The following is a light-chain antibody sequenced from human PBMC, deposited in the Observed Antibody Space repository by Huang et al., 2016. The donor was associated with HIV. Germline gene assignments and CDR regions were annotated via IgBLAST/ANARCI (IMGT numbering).Light chain of an antibody. CDR2: GAS. J-gene: IGKJ2*01. V-gene: IGKV3-20*01. CDR3: QQYGNSPYT. Sequence: EVVLTQSPGTLSFSPGEGATLSCRASHSVSSNYLAWYQQRRGQAPRLLLYGASSRATGIPDRFSGSGSGTDFTLTISRREPEDFAVYYCQQYGNSPYTFGQGTKLEIK. CDR1: HSVSSNY.